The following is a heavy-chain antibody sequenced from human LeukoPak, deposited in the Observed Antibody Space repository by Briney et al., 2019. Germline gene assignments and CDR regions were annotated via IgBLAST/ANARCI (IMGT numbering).Heavy chain of an antibody. CDR3: AKDHYDYIGGTYRDFDY. CDR2: ISYDGSNK. V-gene: IGHV3-30*04. CDR1: GFTFSSYA. J-gene: IGHJ4*02. Sequence: SGGSLRLSCAASGFTFSSYAMHWVRQAPGKGLEWVAVISYDGSNKYYADSVKGRFTISRDNSKNTLYLQMNSLRAEDTAVYYCAKDHYDYIGGTYRDFDYWGQGTLVTVSS. D-gene: IGHD3-16*02.